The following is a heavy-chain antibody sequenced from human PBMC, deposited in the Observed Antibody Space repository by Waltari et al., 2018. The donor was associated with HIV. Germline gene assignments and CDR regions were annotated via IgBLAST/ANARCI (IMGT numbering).Heavy chain of an antibody. D-gene: IGHD6-13*01. CDR2: ISGSGGST. CDR3: ARSGAGAVAGTNY. CDR1: GFTFSSHA. Sequence: EVQLVESGGGLVQPGGSLRLSCAASGFTFSSHAMSWVRQAPGKGLEWVSSISGSGGSTYYADSVQGRFTISRDNSNNTLYLQMNSLRAEDTAVYYCARSGAGAVAGTNYWGQGTLVTVSS. V-gene: IGHV3-23*04. J-gene: IGHJ4*02.